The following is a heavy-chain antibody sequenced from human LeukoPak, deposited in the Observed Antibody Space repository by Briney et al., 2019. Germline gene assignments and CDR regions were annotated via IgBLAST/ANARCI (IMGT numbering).Heavy chain of an antibody. CDR3: ATGTRPRTTGTTGRNWFDP. CDR1: GYTLTELS. J-gene: IGHJ5*02. Sequence: ASVKVSCKVSGYTLTELSMHWVRQAPGKGLEWMGGFDPEDGETIYAQKFQGRVTMTEDTSTDTAYMELSSLRSEDTAVYYCATGTRPRTTGTTGRNWFDPWGQGALVTVSS. V-gene: IGHV1-24*01. D-gene: IGHD1-1*01. CDR2: FDPEDGET.